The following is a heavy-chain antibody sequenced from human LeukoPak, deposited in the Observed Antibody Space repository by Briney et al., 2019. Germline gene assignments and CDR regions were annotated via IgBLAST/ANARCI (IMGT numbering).Heavy chain of an antibody. CDR1: GYTFSNYG. V-gene: IGHV1-18*01. Sequence: GASVKVSCKASGYTFSNYGINWVRQAPGQGLEWVGWISTYNGNTNYAQRLQGRVTMTTDASTNRAYLELRSLRSDDTAVYYCARDSVASSYDFWSAYYTGISYWGQGTLVTVSS. CDR3: ARDSVASSYDFWSAYYTGISY. J-gene: IGHJ4*02. D-gene: IGHD3-3*01. CDR2: ISTYNGNT.